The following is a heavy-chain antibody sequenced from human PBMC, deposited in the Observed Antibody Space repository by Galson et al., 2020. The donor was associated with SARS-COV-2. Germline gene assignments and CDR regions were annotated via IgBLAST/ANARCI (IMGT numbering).Heavy chain of an antibody. Sequence: GESLKISCAASGFSLSNYYMSWVQAPGKGLEWLSYIRTRASAIYFADPVSYADSVKGRFTISRDDAKNSLYLQMDSLRADDTAVYYCATRGGREQWLAQWGRGPLVTVSS. V-gene: IGHV3-11*01. CDR1: GFSLSNYY. J-gene: IGHJ4*02. CDR3: ATRGGREQWLAQ. D-gene: IGHD6-19*01. CDR2: IRTRASAI.